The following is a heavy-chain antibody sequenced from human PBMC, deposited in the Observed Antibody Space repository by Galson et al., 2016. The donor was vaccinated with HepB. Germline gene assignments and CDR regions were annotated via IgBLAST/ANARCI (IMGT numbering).Heavy chain of an antibody. J-gene: IGHJ4*02. CDR2: IIPILGTP. D-gene: IGHD2-2*01. Sequence: SVKVSCKAPGGTFSTYAFNWVRQAPGQGLEWMGGIIPILGTPNYAQNFQGIVTITADESTSTAYMELSSLRSEDTAVYYCARDGGGSGTSDFDYWGQGTLVTVSS. CDR1: GGTFSTYA. V-gene: IGHV1-69*13. CDR3: ARDGGGSGTSDFDY.